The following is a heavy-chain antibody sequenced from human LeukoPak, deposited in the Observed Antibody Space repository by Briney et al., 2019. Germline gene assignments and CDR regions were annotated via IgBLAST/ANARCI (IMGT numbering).Heavy chain of an antibody. J-gene: IGHJ5*02. CDR3: ARGYLWLYRKSNNWFDP. CDR1: GGSFSGYY. Sequence: SQTLSLTCAVYGGSFSGYYWSWIRQPPGKGLEWIGEINHSGNTNYNPSLKSRVTISLDTSKNQFSLKLSSVTAADTAVYYCARGYLWLYRKSNNWFDPWGQGTLVTVSS. CDR2: INHSGNT. D-gene: IGHD5-12*01. V-gene: IGHV4-34*01.